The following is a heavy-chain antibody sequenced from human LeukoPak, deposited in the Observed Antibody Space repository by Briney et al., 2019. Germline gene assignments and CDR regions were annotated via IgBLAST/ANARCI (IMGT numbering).Heavy chain of an antibody. D-gene: IGHD3-10*01. CDR2: IYYSGST. CDR3: ASYMVRESNAFDI. Sequence: SETLSLTCTVSGGSISSYYWSWIRQPPGKGLEWIGYIYYSGSTNYNPSLKSRVTISVDTSKNQFSLKLSSVTAADTAVYYCASYMVRESNAFDIWGQGIMVTVSS. J-gene: IGHJ3*02. V-gene: IGHV4-59*01. CDR1: GGSISSYY.